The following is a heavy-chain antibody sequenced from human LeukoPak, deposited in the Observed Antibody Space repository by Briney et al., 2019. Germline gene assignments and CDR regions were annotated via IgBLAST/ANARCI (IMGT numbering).Heavy chain of an antibody. D-gene: IGHD5-24*01. CDR2: IHHSWST. V-gene: IGHV4-38-2*01. CDR1: SYSISSGYY. J-gene: IGHJ5*02. Sequence: PSETLSLTCVVSSYSISSGYYWAWIRQPPGKGLDWIGSIHHSWSTYYHPSLKSRVTISVDTSINQFSLKLDSVTAAETAVYYCARLWGYNYYPSWGKGTLVSVSS. CDR3: ARLWGYNYYPS.